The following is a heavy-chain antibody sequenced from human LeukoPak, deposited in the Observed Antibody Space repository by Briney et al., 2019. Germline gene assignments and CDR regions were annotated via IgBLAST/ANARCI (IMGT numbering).Heavy chain of an antibody. Sequence: SETLSLTCAVYGGSFSGYYWSWIRQPPGKGLEWIGEINHSGSTNYNPSLKSRVTISVDTSKNQFSLKLSSVTAADTAVYYCARGLTGTYYYCYYYMDVWGKGTTVTVSS. CDR1: GGSFSGYY. J-gene: IGHJ6*03. V-gene: IGHV4-34*01. CDR3: ARGLTGTYYYCYYYMDV. CDR2: INHSGST. D-gene: IGHD1-7*01.